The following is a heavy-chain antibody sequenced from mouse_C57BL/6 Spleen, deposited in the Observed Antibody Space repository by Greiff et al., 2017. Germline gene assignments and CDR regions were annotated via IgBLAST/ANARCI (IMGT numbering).Heavy chain of an antibody. J-gene: IGHJ1*03. CDR2: IYPSDSET. Sequence: QVQLQQPGAELVRPGSSVKLSCKASGYTFTSYWMDWVKQRPGQGLEWIGNIYPSDSETHYNQKFKDKATLTVDKSSSTAYMQLSSLTSEDSAVYYCARRGGSSFYWYFSVWGTGTTVTVSS. CDR3: ARRGGSSFYWYFSV. D-gene: IGHD1-1*01. V-gene: IGHV1-61*01. CDR1: GYTFTSYW.